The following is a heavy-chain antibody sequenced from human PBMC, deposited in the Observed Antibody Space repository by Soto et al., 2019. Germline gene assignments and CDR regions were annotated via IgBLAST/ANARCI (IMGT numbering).Heavy chain of an antibody. D-gene: IGHD6-13*01. CDR3: VWQAKYTSSFN. J-gene: IGHJ4*02. Sequence: PSETLSLTCTVSGGSISSGGYYWSWIRQHPGKGLEWIGYIYYSGSTYYNPSLKSRVTISVDTSKNQFYLKLSSVTAADTAVYFCVWQAKYTSSFNWGQGTLVTVSS. CDR1: GGSISSGGYY. CDR2: IYYSGST. V-gene: IGHV4-31*03.